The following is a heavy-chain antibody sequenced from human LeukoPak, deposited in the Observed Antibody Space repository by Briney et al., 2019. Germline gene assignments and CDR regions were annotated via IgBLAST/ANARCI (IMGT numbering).Heavy chain of an antibody. J-gene: IGHJ3*02. D-gene: IGHD3-22*01. CDR1: GYTFTGYY. CDR2: INPNSGGT. Sequence: ASVKVSCKASGYTFTGYYTHWVRQAPGQGLEWMGWINPNSGGTNYAQKFQGRVTMTEDTSTDTAYMELSSLRSEDTAVYYCATGHYYDHDRLGAFDIWGQGTMVTVSS. CDR3: ATGHYYDHDRLGAFDI. V-gene: IGHV1-2*02.